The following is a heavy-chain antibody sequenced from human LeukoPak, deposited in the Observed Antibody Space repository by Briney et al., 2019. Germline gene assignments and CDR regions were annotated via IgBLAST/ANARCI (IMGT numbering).Heavy chain of an antibody. CDR3: ARGSRIAAAGPLSDP. D-gene: IGHD6-13*01. CDR1: GYTITSYG. CDR2: ISAYNGNT. Sequence: ASVKVSCKASGYTITSYGISWVRQAPGQGLEWMGWISAYNGNTNYAQKLQGRVTMTTDTSTSTAYMELRSLRSDDTAVYYCARGSRIAAAGPLSDPWGQGTLVTVSS. J-gene: IGHJ5*02. V-gene: IGHV1-18*01.